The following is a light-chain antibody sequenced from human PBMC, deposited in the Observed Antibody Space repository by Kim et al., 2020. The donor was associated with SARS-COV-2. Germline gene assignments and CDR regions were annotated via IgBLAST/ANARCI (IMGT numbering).Light chain of an antibody. CDR2: DVT. CDR1: SSDVGAYKF. J-gene: IGLJ1*01. Sequence: GQSVTISCTGTSSDVGAYKFVSWYQQHPGQAPKLMIYDVTKRPSGVPDRFSRSKSGNTASLIISGLQAEDEADYYCCSYTGYYNYVFGSGTKVTVL. CDR3: CSYTGYYNYV. V-gene: IGLV2-11*03.